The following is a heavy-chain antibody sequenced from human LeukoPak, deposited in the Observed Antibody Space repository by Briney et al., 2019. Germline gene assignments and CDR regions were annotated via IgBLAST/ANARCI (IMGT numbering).Heavy chain of an antibody. J-gene: IGHJ4*02. CDR3: ARLGRDGYIDY. V-gene: IGHV3-53*01. CDR2: TYTGGNS. CDR1: GFTVSSIH. Sequence: PGGSLRLSCAASGFTVSSIHMVWVRQAPGKGLGWVSVTYTGGNSYYADSVKGRFIISRDISKNTLYLQVNSLRAEDTAVYFCARLGRDGYIDYWGQGTLVTVSS. D-gene: IGHD5-24*01.